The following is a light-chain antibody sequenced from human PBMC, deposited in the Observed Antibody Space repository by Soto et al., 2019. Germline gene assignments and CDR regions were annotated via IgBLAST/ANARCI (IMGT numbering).Light chain of an antibody. Sequence: QSVLTQPASVSGSPGQSITISCTGTSSDVGGYNYVSWYQQHPGKAPKLMIYDVSNRPSGVSNRFSGSKSGNTASLTISGLQAEDEADYYCSSYTSSCTPFLFGTGTKLTVL. CDR3: SSYTSSCTPFL. CDR2: DVS. CDR1: SSDVGGYNY. V-gene: IGLV2-14*01. J-gene: IGLJ1*01.